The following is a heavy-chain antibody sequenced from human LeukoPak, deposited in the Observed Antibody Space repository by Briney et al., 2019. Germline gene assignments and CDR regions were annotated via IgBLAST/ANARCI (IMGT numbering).Heavy chain of an antibody. V-gene: IGHV1-46*01. D-gene: IGHD5-18*01. CDR3: ARDQDTAMVTLAY. Sequence: GASVKVSCKASGYTFTSYYMHWVRQAPGQGLEWMGRINPGGGGTSYAQKFQGRVTMTRDTSTSTVYMELSSLRSEDTAVYYCARDQDTAMVTLAYWGQGTLVTVSS. J-gene: IGHJ4*02. CDR2: INPGGGGT. CDR1: GYTFTSYY.